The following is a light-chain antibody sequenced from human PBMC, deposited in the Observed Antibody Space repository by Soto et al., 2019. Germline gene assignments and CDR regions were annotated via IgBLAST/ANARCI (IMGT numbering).Light chain of an antibody. V-gene: IGKV3-15*01. CDR1: EDVSSK. CDR3: LQYDTWPPGT. J-gene: IGKJ1*01. CDR2: NPS. Sequence: ILMTQSPATLSVSPGGRATLSFRVSEDVSSKLARCQQKPGLPPSRVIYNPSTRATGIPGRFSGSGSGKDFTLTISGLQSEEFAIYDCLQYDTWPPGTFGQGTKVES.